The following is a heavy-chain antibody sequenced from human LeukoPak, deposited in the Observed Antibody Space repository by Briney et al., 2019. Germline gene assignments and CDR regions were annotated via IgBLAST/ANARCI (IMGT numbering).Heavy chain of an antibody. CDR3: ARYAPYYDFWSGLMDV. V-gene: IGHV1-69*13. Sequence: ASVKVSCKASGGTFSSYAISWVRQAPGQGLEWMGGIIPIFGTANYAQKFQGRVTITADESTSTAYMELRSLRSDDTAVYYCARYAPYYDFWSGLMDVWGQGTTVTVSS. D-gene: IGHD3-3*01. J-gene: IGHJ6*02. CDR2: IIPIFGTA. CDR1: GGTFSSYA.